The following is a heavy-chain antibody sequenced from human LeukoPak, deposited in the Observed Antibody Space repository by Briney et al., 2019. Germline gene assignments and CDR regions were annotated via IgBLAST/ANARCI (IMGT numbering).Heavy chain of an antibody. D-gene: IGHD2-2*01. Sequence: PSETLSLTCTVSGGSISSGTYYWSWIRQPAGTGLEWIGRIYTRGSTDYNPSLKSRVTISMHTSKNQFSLKLTSVTAADTAVYYCARENLEVVPAHWFDPWGQGTLVTVSS. CDR3: ARENLEVVPAHWFDP. CDR2: IYTRGST. V-gene: IGHV4-61*02. J-gene: IGHJ5*02. CDR1: GGSISSGTYY.